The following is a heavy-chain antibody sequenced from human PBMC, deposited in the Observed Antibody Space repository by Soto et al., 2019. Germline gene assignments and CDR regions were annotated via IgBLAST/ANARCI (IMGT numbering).Heavy chain of an antibody. D-gene: IGHD3-10*01. CDR3: AREEGSGSYPNYYYYGMDV. Sequence: QAGGSLRLSCAASGFTVSSNYMSWVRQAPGKGLEWVSVIYSGGSTYYADSVKGRFTISRDNSKNTLYLQMNSLRAEDTAVYYCAREEGSGSYPNYYYYGMDVWGQGTTVTVSS. CDR2: IYSGGST. V-gene: IGHV3-53*01. CDR1: GFTVSSNY. J-gene: IGHJ6*02.